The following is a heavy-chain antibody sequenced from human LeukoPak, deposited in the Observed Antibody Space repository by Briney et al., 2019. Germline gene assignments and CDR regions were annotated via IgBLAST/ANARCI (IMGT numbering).Heavy chain of an antibody. CDR2: LYSAGST. V-gene: IGHV3-53*01. J-gene: IGHJ4*02. CDR1: GFIVSNNF. D-gene: IGHD1-26*01. CDR3: AGSPWDGIRGVGLDYLDY. Sequence: GGSLRLSCAASGFIVSNNFMSWVRQAPGKGLEWVSVLYSAGSTFYVDSVKGRFTISRDNSKNMLFLQMNSLRVEDMAIYYCAGSPWDGIRGVGLDYLDYWGRGTLVTVSS.